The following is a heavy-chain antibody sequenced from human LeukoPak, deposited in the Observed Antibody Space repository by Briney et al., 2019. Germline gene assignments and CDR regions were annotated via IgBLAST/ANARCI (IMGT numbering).Heavy chain of an antibody. CDR3: AKRGVVIRVILVGFHKEAYYFDS. Sequence: VGSLRLSCAVSVITLCNYSMSSVRETPGKRPGWVAGISGSGGSTNSTDSVKGRFTISRDNPKNTLYLQMNSLTVEDTAVYFCAKRGVVIRVILVGFHKEAYYFDSWGQGALVTVSS. D-gene: IGHD3-22*01. J-gene: IGHJ4*02. CDR2: ISGSGGST. CDR1: VITLCNYS. V-gene: IGHV3-23*01.